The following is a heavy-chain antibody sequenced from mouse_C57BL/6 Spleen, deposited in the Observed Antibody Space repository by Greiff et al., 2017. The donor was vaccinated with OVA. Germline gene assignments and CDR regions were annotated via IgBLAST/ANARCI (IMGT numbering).Heavy chain of an antibody. CDR1: GYTFTDYE. CDR2: IDPETGGT. CDR3: ASTDYYGSSYNY. D-gene: IGHD1-1*01. V-gene: IGHV1-15*01. Sequence: QVQLQQSGAELVRPGASVTLSCKASGYTFTDYEMHWVKQTPVHGLEWIGAIDPETGGTAYNQKFKGKAILTADKSSSTAYMELRSLTSEDSAVYYCASTDYYGSSYNYWGQGTTLTVAS. J-gene: IGHJ2*01.